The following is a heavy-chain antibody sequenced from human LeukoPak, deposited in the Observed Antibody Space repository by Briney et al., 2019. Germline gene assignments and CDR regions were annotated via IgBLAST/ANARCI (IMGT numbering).Heavy chain of an antibody. CDR3: AKQFVDI. CDR1: GFTFSNYA. V-gene: IGHV3-23*01. J-gene: IGHJ5*02. D-gene: IGHD5-24*01. Sequence: GGSLRLSCAASGFTFSNYAMNWVRQAPGKGLEWVSSIGGSGDDPSYADSVKGRFTISRDNSRNTLYLQMNSLRAEDTAVYYCAKQFVDIWGQGTLVTVSS. CDR2: IGGSGDDP.